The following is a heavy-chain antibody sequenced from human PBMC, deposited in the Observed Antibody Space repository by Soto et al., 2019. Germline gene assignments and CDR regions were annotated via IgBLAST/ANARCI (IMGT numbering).Heavy chain of an antibody. J-gene: IGHJ1*01. D-gene: IGHD1-26*01. CDR3: ARHGDNSGSYSEYFQH. V-gene: IGHV4-39*01. CDR1: GDSIISSTYF. CDR2: VDYSGTT. Sequence: SETLSLTCTVSGDSIISSTYFWGWIRQPPGKGLEWIGSVDYSGTTYYNTSLRTRATISVDTSKNQFSLKLSSVTAADTAVYYCARHGDNSGSYSEYFQHWGQGTLVTVSS.